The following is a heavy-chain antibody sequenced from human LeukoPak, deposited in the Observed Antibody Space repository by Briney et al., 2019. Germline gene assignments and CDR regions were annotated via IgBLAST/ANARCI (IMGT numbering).Heavy chain of an antibody. D-gene: IGHD3-3*01. Sequence: GGSLRLSCTTSGFNFRAYWMGWVRQAPGKGLEWISFISSSSTTIYYADSVKGRFTISRDNAKNSLFLQMNSLRAEDTAVYYCAREGRNSIFGVVNHNLNDYFDYWGQGTLVTASS. V-gene: IGHV3-48*01. CDR2: ISSSSTTI. J-gene: IGHJ4*02. CDR3: AREGRNSIFGVVNHNLNDYFDY. CDR1: GFNFRAYW.